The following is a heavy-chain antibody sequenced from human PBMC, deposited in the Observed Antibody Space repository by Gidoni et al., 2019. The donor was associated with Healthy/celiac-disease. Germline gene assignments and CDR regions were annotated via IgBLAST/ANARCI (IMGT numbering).Heavy chain of an antibody. J-gene: IGHJ3*02. Sequence: EVQLVESGGVVVQPGGSLRLSCAASGFTFDDYPMHWVRQAPGKGLEWVSLISWDGGSTYYADSVKGRFTISRDNSKNSLYLQMNSLRTEDTALYYCAKDIADSSGYYSPSDAFDIWGQGTMVTVSS. CDR3: AKDIADSSGYYSPSDAFDI. V-gene: IGHV3-43*01. D-gene: IGHD3-22*01. CDR2: ISWDGGST. CDR1: GFTFDDYP.